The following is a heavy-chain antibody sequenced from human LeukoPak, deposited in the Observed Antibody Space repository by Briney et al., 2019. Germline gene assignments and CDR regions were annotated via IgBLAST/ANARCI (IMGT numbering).Heavy chain of an antibody. V-gene: IGHV4-59*08. Sequence: SETLSLTCTVSGGSINSDHWSWIRQPPGKGLEWIGCISYTGSTHYNPSLKSRVTTLVDTSKNHLSLKLSSVTAADTAVYYCASVRGLGVITPYLDYWGQGTLVTVSS. D-gene: IGHD3-16*02. CDR1: GGSINSDH. J-gene: IGHJ4*02. CDR3: ASVRGLGVITPYLDY. CDR2: ISYTGST.